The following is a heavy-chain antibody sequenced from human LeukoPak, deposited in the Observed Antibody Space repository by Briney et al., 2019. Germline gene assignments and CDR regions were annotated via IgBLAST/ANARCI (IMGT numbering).Heavy chain of an antibody. CDR1: GFTFSSHA. D-gene: IGHD3-22*01. CDR3: ARDLLGRGDSSGYYYFDY. Sequence: PGGSLRLSCATSGFTFSSHAMHWVCQAPGKGLEWVAVISYDGSNKYYADSVKGRFTVSRDNSKNTLYLQMNSLRAEDTGIYYCARDLLGRGDSSGYYYFDYWGQGTTVTVSS. J-gene: IGHJ4*03. CDR2: ISYDGSNK. V-gene: IGHV3-30-3*01.